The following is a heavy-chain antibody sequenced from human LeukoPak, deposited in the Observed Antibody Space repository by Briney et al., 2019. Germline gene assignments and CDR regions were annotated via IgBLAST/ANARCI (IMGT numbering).Heavy chain of an antibody. V-gene: IGHV3-74*01. CDR2: VKSDGSNP. D-gene: IGHD3-10*01. CDR3: ARDIVSGSGSLDY. J-gene: IGHJ4*02. Sequence: GSLRLSCAASRFCFSNYWMHWVRQAPGKGLVWVSRVKSDGSNPSYADSVKGRFTISRDNAENMLYLQMNTLGAEDTAVYYCARDIVSGSGSLDYWGQGTLVTVSS. CDR1: RFCFSNYW.